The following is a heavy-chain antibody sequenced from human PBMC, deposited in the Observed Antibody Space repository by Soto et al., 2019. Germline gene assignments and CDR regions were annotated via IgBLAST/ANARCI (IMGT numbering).Heavy chain of an antibody. CDR1: GFTVSSNY. J-gene: IGHJ6*02. CDR2: IFSGGGT. CDR3: AWGPRYYYYGMDV. Sequence: EVQLVESGGGLVQPGRSLRLSCAASGFTVSSNYMSWVRQPPGRGLEWVAVIFSGGGTEYADSVKDRSTISRDKSKNTLWLQMNSLRVEDTAVYYCAWGPRYYYYGMDVWGQGTTVTVSS. D-gene: IGHD3-9*01. V-gene: IGHV3-66*01.